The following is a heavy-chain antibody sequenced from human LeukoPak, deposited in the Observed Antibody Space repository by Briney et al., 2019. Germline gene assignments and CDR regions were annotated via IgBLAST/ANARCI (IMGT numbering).Heavy chain of an antibody. CDR3: ARDSYCGGDCYNPNWFDP. CDR2: MSGYTDNT. V-gene: IGHV1-18*04. J-gene: IGHJ5*02. D-gene: IGHD2-21*02. CDR1: GYTFTDYS. Sequence: GASVKVSCKASGYTFTDYSITWVRQAPGQGLEWMGWMSGYTDNTNYAQKFQGRVTLTTDRSARTAYMELRSLRSDDTAVYYCARDSYCGGDCYNPNWFDPWGQGTLVTVSS.